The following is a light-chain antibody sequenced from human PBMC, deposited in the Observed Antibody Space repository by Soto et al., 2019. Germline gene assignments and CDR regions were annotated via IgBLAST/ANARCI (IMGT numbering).Light chain of an antibody. CDR2: GAS. J-gene: IGKJ1*01. Sequence: EIVLTQSPGTLSLSPGERATLSCRASQSVSSYLAWYQQKPGQAPRLLIYGASSRATDIPDRFSGSGSGTDFTLTINTLEPEDSAVYYCQQYGSSFWTFGQGTKVDIK. V-gene: IGKV3-20*01. CDR1: QSVSSY. CDR3: QQYGSSFWT.